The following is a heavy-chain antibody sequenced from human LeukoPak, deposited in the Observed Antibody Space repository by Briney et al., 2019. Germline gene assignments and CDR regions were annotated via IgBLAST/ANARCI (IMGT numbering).Heavy chain of an antibody. V-gene: IGHV3-48*01. CDR3: ARQYCSGGSCAYYYMDV. CDR1: GFSFSSYE. Sequence: GGSLRPSCVASGFSFSSYEMNWVRRAPGKGLEWISYISPSGGASFHADSVKGRFTISRDNAKMSLYLQMNSLRAEDTAVYYCARQYCSGGSCAYYYMDVWGKGTTVTVSS. CDR2: ISPSGGAS. J-gene: IGHJ6*03. D-gene: IGHD2-15*01.